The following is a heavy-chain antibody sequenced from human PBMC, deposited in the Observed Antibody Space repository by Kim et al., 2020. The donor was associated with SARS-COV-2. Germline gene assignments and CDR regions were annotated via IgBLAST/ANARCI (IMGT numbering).Heavy chain of an antibody. D-gene: IGHD3-10*01. CDR2: INPNSGAT. V-gene: IGHV1-2*06. Sequence: ASVKVSCKASGYTFTGYYMNWVRQAPGQGLEWMGQINPNSGATNYAQKFQGRVTMTRDTSSSTAYMELSRLRSDDTAVYYCARDLFGWGSFDYWGRGTLVTVSS. CDR1: GYTFTGYY. J-gene: IGHJ4*02. CDR3: ARDLFGWGSFDY.